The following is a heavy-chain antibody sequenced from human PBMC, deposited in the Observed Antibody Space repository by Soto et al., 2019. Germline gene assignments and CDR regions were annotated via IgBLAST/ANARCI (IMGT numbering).Heavy chain of an antibody. J-gene: IGHJ5*02. D-gene: IGHD2-8*02. CDR1: GFTFSAYD. Sequence: EVQLVESGGGLVQPGGSLRLSCAASGFTFSAYDMHWVRQPTGKGLEWVSAIGTQHDTYYPDSVKGRFTISRENAKNSLYLQMNSLRTGDTGLYYWARQASYWHGGGGWFDPWGQGTLVTVSS. CDR3: ARQASYWHGGGGWFDP. CDR2: IGTQHDT. V-gene: IGHV3-13*01.